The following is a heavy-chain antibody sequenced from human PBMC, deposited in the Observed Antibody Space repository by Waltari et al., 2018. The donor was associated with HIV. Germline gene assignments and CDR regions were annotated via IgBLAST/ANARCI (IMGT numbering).Heavy chain of an antibody. CDR1: GYTFSTFA. D-gene: IGHD3-22*01. CDR3: VREKKGIGVYYAMDV. CDR2: INAGNVNT. V-gene: IGHV1-3*01. J-gene: IGHJ6*02. Sequence: QVQLVQSGAAVKKPGASVQVSCKASGYTFSTFAMHWVRQSPGQKLEWMGWINAGNVNTKYSQNFQDRVTMTRDTSASTAYMELSSLRSEDTALYYCVREKKGIGVYYAMDVWGQGTAVTVSS.